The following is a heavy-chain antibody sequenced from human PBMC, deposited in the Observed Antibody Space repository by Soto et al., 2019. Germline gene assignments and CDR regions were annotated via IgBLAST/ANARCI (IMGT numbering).Heavy chain of an antibody. V-gene: IGHV1-46*01. CDR2: INPSGGST. Sequence: ASVKVSCKASGYTFTSYYMHWVRQAPGQGLEWMGIINPSGGSTSYAQKFQGRVTMTRDTSTSTVYMELSSLRSEDTAVYYCARDSARRLGDFWSGYYEGDWFDPWGQGTLVTVSS. CDR3: ARDSARRLGDFWSGYYEGDWFDP. CDR1: GYTFTSYY. J-gene: IGHJ5*02. D-gene: IGHD3-3*01.